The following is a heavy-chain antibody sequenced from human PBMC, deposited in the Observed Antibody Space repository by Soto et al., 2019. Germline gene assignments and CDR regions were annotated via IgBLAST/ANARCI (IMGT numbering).Heavy chain of an antibody. CDR3: AGLLDYCSGGSCYFHAFDI. CDR1: GGSISSGDYY. D-gene: IGHD2-15*01. CDR2: IYYSGST. V-gene: IGHV4-30-4*01. J-gene: IGHJ3*02. Sequence: QVQLQESGPGLVKPSQTLSLTCTVSGGSISSGDYYWSWIRQPPGKGLEWIGYIYYSGSTYYNPSLKSRVTISVDTSKNQFSLKLSSVTAADTAVYYCAGLLDYCSGGSCYFHAFDIWGQGTMVTVSS.